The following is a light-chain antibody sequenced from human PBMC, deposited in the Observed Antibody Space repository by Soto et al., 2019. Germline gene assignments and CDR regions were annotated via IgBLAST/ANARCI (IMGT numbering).Light chain of an antibody. CDR3: QQSYSTPFT. CDR1: QSISSY. CDR2: AAS. J-gene: IGKJ3*01. Sequence: DIHMTQSPSSLSASVGDRVTITCRASQSISSYLNWYQQKTRKAPKLLIYAASSLQSGAPSRFSGSGSGTGFTLTISSLQPEDFATYYCQQSYSTPFTFGPGNKVDIK. V-gene: IGKV1-39*01.